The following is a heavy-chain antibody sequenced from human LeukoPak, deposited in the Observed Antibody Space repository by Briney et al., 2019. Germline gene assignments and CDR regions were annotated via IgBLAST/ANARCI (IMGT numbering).Heavy chain of an antibody. CDR2: IYYSGST. CDR3: ARSVVAATRVIDY. Sequence: WETLSLTCTVSGGSISSSSYYWGWLRQPPGTGLEWIGSIYYSGSTYYNPTLKSRVTISVDTSKNQFSLKLSSVTAADTAVYYCARSVVAATRVIDYWGQGTLVTVSS. V-gene: IGHV4-39*01. D-gene: IGHD2-15*01. J-gene: IGHJ4*02. CDR1: GGSISSSSYY.